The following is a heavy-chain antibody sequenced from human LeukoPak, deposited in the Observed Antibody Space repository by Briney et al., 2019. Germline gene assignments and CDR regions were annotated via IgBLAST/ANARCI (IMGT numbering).Heavy chain of an antibody. D-gene: IGHD1-1*01. Sequence: GSLRLSCAASGFTVSSNYMSWIRQPPGKGLDCIGYIYYSGTTNYNPSLKSRVTISLDTSKNQFSLKLTSVTAADTAVYYCARVSWFPGTSYYYMDVWGKGTTVTVSS. CDR1: GFTVSSNY. CDR2: IYYSGTT. J-gene: IGHJ6*03. V-gene: IGHV4-59*02. CDR3: ARVSWFPGTSYYYMDV.